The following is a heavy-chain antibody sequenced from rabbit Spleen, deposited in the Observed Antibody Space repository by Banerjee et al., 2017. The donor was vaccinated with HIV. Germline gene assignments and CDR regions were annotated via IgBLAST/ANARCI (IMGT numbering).Heavy chain of an antibody. CDR2: IDPDFGST. CDR3: ARELASVVGWNFNL. Sequence: QLKESGGGLVKPGGSLKLSCKASGFSLSSYYMSWVRQAPGKGLEWIGCIDPDFGSTYNAMWCKGRFPISSHNAQNTLYLQLNSLTAADTATYSCARELASVVGWNFNLWGPGTRVTVS. J-gene: IGHJ4*01. CDR1: GFSLSSYY. D-gene: IGHD3-1*01. V-gene: IGHV1S7*01.